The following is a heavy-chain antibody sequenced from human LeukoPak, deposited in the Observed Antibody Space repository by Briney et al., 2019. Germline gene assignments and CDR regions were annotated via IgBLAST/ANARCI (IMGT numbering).Heavy chain of an antibody. CDR3: ARSPAFYDGAVVKYYFDY. D-gene: IGHD6-19*01. CDR1: GFTVYTNS. V-gene: IGHV3-53*01. J-gene: IGHJ4*02. Sequence: PGGSLRLSCAVSGFTVYTNSMSWVRQVPGKGLEWVSVIYTGGTTHYADSVKGRFTISRDNPKNTLYLEMNSLRAEDAAVYFCARSPAFYDGAVVKYYFDYWGQGTPVTVSS. CDR2: IYTGGTT.